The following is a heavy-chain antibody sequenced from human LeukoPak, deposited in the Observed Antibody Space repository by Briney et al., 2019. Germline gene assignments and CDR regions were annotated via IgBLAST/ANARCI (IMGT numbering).Heavy chain of an antibody. D-gene: IGHD3-16*01. CDR1: GFTFSSYA. Sequence: GGSLRLSCAASGFTFSSYAMSWVRQAPGKGLEWVSSITDGFSTHSADSVKGRFTISRDNSMNTLYLQMNSLRAEDTAVYYCAKDRGGGFDSWGQGTLVTVSA. V-gene: IGHV3-23*01. J-gene: IGHJ4*02. CDR3: AKDRGGGFDS. CDR2: ITDGFST.